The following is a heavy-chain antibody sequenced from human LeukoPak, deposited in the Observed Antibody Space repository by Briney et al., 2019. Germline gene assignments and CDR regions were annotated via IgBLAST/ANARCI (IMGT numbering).Heavy chain of an antibody. V-gene: IGHV4-4*07. D-gene: IGHD2/OR15-2a*01. CDR3: VRGLYDSTTYRAFHI. Sequence: SETLSLTCTVSGGPISSHSWSWIRLPAGKGLEWIGRICTSGSTNSNPSLKSRVTMSIDTSKNQFSLMLSSVTAADTAVYYCVRGLYDSTTYRAFHIWGQGTMVTVSS. J-gene: IGHJ3*02. CDR2: ICTSGST. CDR1: GGPISSHS.